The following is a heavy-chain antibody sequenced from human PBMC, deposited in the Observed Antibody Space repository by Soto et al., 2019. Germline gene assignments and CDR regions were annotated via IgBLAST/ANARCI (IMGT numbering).Heavy chain of an antibody. V-gene: IGHV1-18*01. CDR1: GYTFTNYG. Sequence: ASVKVSCKASGYTFTNYGISWVRQAPGQGLERMGWISAYNGNTKYAQKFQGRDTMTTDTSTSTAYMELRSLRSDDTAVYYFSLGLGSVSYYHQSSWFVLWGQGTLLTLSS. D-gene: IGHD3-10*01. CDR2: ISAYNGNT. J-gene: IGHJ5*02. CDR3: SLGLGSVSYYHQSSWFVL.